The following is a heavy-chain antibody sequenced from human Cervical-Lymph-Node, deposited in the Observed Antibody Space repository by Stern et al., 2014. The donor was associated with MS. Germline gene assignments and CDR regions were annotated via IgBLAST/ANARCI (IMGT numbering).Heavy chain of an antibody. CDR2: VNAMGGGA. Sequence: QDQLVQSGAEVKQPGASVKVSCKGSGYTFLRYYIHWVRQAPGQGLASLGIVNAMGGGASYAQKFQGRVTMASDTSTSTVSMELSSLRSEDTAVYYCATLYDSSGNYGMEVWGQGTTVIVSS. D-gene: IGHD5/OR15-5a*01. V-gene: IGHV1-46*01. CDR1: GYTFLRYY. J-gene: IGHJ6*02. CDR3: ATLYDSSGNYGMEV.